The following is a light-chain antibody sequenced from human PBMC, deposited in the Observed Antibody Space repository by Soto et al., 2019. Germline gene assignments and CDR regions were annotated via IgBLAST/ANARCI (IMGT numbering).Light chain of an antibody. CDR2: GNS. CDR1: NSNIGAGYD. CDR3: QSYDGSLSGWV. Sequence: QSVLTQPPSVSGSPGQRVTISCTGYNSNIGAGYDVHWYQQLPGTAPKLLIYGNSNRPSGVPDRFSASKSGTSASLAITGRQAEDEADYYCQSYDGSLSGWVFGGGTQLTVL. V-gene: IGLV1-40*01. J-gene: IGLJ3*02.